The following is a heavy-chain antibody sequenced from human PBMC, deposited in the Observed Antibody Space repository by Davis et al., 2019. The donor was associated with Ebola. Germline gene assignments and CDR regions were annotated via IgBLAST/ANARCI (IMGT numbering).Heavy chain of an antibody. Sequence: ASVKVSCKASGYTFTDYNIHWMRQAPGHGLEWLGRVILKSGATNYAQKFQGRVTMSRDTTISTAYMELSRLTSDDTAVYYCARGHNYGFEYWGQGTLVNVSS. CDR1: GYTFTDYN. CDR2: VILKSGAT. D-gene: IGHD5-18*01. J-gene: IGHJ4*02. CDR3: ARGHNYGFEY. V-gene: IGHV1-2*06.